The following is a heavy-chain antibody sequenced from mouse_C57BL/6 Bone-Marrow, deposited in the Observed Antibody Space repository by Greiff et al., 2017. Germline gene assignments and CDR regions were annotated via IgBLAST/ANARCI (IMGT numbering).Heavy chain of an antibody. Sequence: VKLQESGPELVKPGASVKLSCKASGYTFTSYDINWVKQRPGQGLEWIGWIYPRDGSTKYNEKFTGKATLTVDTSSSTAYMELNSLSSEDSAVMFWASIVYDGSSGEWDFDVWGKGTTLTVSS. J-gene: IGHJ1*03. CDR2: IYPRDGST. V-gene: IGHV1-85*01. CDR1: GYTFTSYD. CDR3: ASIVYDGSSGEWDFDV. D-gene: IGHD1-1*01.